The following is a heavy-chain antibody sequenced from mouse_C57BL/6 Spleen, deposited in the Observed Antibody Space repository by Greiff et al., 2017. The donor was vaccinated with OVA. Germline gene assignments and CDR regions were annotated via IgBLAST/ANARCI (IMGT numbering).Heavy chain of an antibody. Sequence: QVQLQQSGAELVKPGASVKISCKASGYAFSSYWMNWVKQRPGKGLEWIGQIYPGDGDTNYNGKFKGKATLTADKSSSTAYMQLSSLTSEDSAVYFCARRGTTVVEGYFDVWGTGTTVTVSS. CDR2: IYPGDGDT. CDR3: ARRGTTVVEGYFDV. CDR1: GYAFSSYW. D-gene: IGHD1-1*01. J-gene: IGHJ1*03. V-gene: IGHV1-80*01.